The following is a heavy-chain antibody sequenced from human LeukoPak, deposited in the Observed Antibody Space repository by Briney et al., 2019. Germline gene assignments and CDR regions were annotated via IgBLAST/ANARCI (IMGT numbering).Heavy chain of an antibody. J-gene: IGHJ4*02. Sequence: GGSLRLSCAASGFAFSSYWMSWVRQAPGKGLEWVANIKQDGSEKYYVDSVKGRFTISRDNAKNSLYLQMNSLRAEDTAVYYCAGDLSTYYYGSGSYYTAPGELCWGQGTLVTVSS. CDR2: IKQDGSEK. D-gene: IGHD3-10*01. CDR1: GFAFSSYW. CDR3: AGDLSTYYYGSGSYYTAPGELC. V-gene: IGHV3-7*01.